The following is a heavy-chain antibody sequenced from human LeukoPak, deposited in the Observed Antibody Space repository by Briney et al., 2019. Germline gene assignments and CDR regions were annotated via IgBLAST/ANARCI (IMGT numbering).Heavy chain of an antibody. J-gene: IGHJ4*02. Sequence: GGSLRLSCAASGFTFSTSAMGWVRQAPGKGLEWVSSIKGGGGDPFYADSVKGRFTISRDNSKNTLFLQLNSLRADDSAVYYCAKGGRDLNPFYWWGQGTLVTVSS. D-gene: IGHD2-21*02. CDR3: AKGGRDLNPFYW. CDR2: IKGGGGDP. V-gene: IGHV3-23*01. CDR1: GFTFSTSA.